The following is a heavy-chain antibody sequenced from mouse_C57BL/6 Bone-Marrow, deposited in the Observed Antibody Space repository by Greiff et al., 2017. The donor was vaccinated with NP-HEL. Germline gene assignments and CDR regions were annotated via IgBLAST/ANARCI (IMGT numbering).Heavy chain of an antibody. D-gene: IGHD2-1*01. CDR2: IYPRSGNT. J-gene: IGHJ2*01. CDR3: AREDYYGNYY. Sequence: VQLKESGAELARPGASVKLSCKASGYTFTSYGISWVKQRTGQGLEWIGEIYPRSGNTYYNEKFKGKATLTADKSSSTAYMELRSLTSEDSAVYFCAREDYYGNYYWGQGTTLTVSS. CDR1: GYTFTSYG. V-gene: IGHV1-81*01.